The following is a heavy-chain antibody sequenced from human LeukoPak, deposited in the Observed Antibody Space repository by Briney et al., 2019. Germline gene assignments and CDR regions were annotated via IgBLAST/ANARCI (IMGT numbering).Heavy chain of an antibody. CDR2: IYPGDSDT. CDR1: GYSFSTYW. V-gene: IGHV5-51*01. Sequence: GESLKISCKGSGYSFSTYWIGWVRQMPGEGLEWMGIIYPGDSDTKYSPSFQGHVTISADKSISTAYLQWSSLKASDTAMYYCARGTVTMVDYWGQGTLVTVSS. CDR3: ARGTVTMVDY. D-gene: IGHD3-10*01. J-gene: IGHJ4*02.